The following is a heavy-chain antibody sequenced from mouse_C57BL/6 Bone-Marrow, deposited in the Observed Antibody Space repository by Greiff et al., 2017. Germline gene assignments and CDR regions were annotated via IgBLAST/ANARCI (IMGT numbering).Heavy chain of an antibody. CDR2: IDPENGDT. CDR1: GFNIKDDY. V-gene: IGHV14-4*01. Sequence: EVKVEESGAELVRPGASVKLSCTASGFNIKDDYMHWVKQRPEQGLEWIGWIDPENGDTEYASKFQGKATITADTSSNTAYLQLSSLTSEDTAVYYCTTSMVTRFAYWGQGTLVTVSA. J-gene: IGHJ3*01. D-gene: IGHD2-2*01. CDR3: TTSMVTRFAY.